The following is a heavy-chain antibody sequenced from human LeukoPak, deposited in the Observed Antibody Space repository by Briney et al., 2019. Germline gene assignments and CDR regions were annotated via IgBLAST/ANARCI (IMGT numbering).Heavy chain of an antibody. J-gene: IGHJ4*02. CDR2: ISSSSSYI. Sequence: GGSLRLSCAASGFTFSSYSMNWVRQAPGKGLEWVSSISSSSSYIYYADSVKGRFTISRDNAKNSLYLQMNSLRAEDTAVYYCAREFDSSGYPTSFDYWGQGTLSPSPQ. V-gene: IGHV3-21*01. D-gene: IGHD3-22*01. CDR3: AREFDSSGYPTSFDY. CDR1: GFTFSSYS.